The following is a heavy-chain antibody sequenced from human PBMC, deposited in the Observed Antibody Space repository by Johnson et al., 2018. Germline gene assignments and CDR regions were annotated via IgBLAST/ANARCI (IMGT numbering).Heavy chain of an antibody. J-gene: IGHJ1*01. D-gene: IGHD2-21*02. CDR1: GFTVSSNY. CDR3: ARGADPYCGGDCCCQY. Sequence: VQLVESGGGLIQXGGSXRLXCAASGFTVSSNYMTWVRQAPGKGLEWVPVIYSGGRTYYADAVKGRFTISRDSSKNTLYLQMNSLRAEDTAVYYCARGADPYCGGDCCCQYWGQGTLVTVSS. V-gene: IGHV3-53*01. CDR2: IYSGGRT.